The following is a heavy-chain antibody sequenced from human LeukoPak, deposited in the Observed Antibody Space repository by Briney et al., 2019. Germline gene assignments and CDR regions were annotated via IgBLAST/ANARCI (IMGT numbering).Heavy chain of an antibody. CDR1: GFTFSSYS. CDR3: ARDSSRVDTITHFDY. V-gene: IGHV3-23*01. Sequence: GGSLRLSCAASGFTFSSYSMSWVRQAPGKGLEWVSAISDSGGSTYYADSVKGRFTISRDNSKNTLYLQMNSLRAEDTAVYYCARDSSRVDTITHFDYWGQGTLVTVSS. D-gene: IGHD5-12*01. J-gene: IGHJ4*02. CDR2: ISDSGGST.